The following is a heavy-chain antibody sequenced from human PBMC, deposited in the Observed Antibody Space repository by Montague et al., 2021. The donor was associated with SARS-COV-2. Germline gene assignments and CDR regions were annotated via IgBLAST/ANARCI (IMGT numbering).Heavy chain of an antibody. Sequence: PALVKPTQTLTLTCTFSGFSLSTSGMCVSWIRQPPGKALEWLARIDWDDDKYYSTSLKTRLTISKDTSKNQVVLTMTNMDTVDTATYYCARVAVAGSPRFDPWGQGTLVTVSS. D-gene: IGHD6-19*01. CDR2: IDWDDDK. CDR3: ARVAVAGSPRFDP. J-gene: IGHJ5*02. V-gene: IGHV2-70*11. CDR1: GFSLSTSGMC.